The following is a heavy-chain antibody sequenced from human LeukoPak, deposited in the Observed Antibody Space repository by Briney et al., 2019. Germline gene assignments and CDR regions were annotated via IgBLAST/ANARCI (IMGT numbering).Heavy chain of an antibody. D-gene: IGHD3-3*02. J-gene: IGHJ3*02. Sequence: SETLSLTCTVSGGSISSYFRSWIRQPPGKGLEWIGYIYYSGSTNYNPSLKSRVTMSVDTSKNQFSLKLSSVTAADTAVYYCARPGTIRKDDAFDIWGQGTMVTVSS. CDR2: IYYSGST. CDR3: ARPGTIRKDDAFDI. CDR1: GGSISSYF. V-gene: IGHV4-59*08.